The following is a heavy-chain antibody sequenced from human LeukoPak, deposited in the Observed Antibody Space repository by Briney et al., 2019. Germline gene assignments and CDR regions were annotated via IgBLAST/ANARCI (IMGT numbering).Heavy chain of an antibody. CDR3: ARQQAGYNFYFDQ. CDR2: IYPADSET. J-gene: IGHJ4*02. D-gene: IGHD5-24*01. CDR1: GYTFTSYW. V-gene: IGHV5-51*01. Sequence: GESLKISCKGSGYTFTSYWIGWVRRIPGKGLEWMGIIYPADSETRYSPSFQGQVTISADKSISTAFLQWSSLKASDTAMYFCARQQAGYNFYFDQWGQGTLVTVSS.